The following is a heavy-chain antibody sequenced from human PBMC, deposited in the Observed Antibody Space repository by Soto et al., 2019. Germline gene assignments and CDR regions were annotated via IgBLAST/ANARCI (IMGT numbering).Heavy chain of an antibody. CDR3: ATRRVVPAPLPWAERDYYYYYGMEV. CDR2: INHSGST. V-gene: IGHV4-34*01. Sequence: PSETLSFTCAVYGGSFSGYYWSWIRQPPGKGLECIWEINHSGSTNYNPSLKSRVTISVDTSKNQFSLKLSSVTAADTAVYYCATRRVVPAPLPWAERDYYYYYGMEVWGQGTTVTFSS. J-gene: IGHJ6*01. CDR1: GGSFSGYY. D-gene: IGHD2-2*01.